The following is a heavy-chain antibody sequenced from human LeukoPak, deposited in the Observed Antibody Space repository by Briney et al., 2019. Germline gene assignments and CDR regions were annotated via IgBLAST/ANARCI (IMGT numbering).Heavy chain of an antibody. CDR1: GYTLTELS. CDR3: ARDASLIAGADYGMDV. Sequence: ASVKVSCKVSGYTLTELSMHWVRQAPGKGLEWMGWISAYNGNTNYAQKLQGRVTMTTDTSTSTAYMELRSLRSDDTAVYYCARDASLIAGADYGMDVWGQGTTVTVSS. CDR2: ISAYNGNT. J-gene: IGHJ6*02. V-gene: IGHV1-18*01. D-gene: IGHD2-15*01.